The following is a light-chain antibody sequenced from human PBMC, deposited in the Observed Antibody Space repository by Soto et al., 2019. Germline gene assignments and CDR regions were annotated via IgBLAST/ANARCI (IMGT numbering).Light chain of an antibody. CDR1: SSDVGNYKY. CDR3: SSYAGSNLWV. J-gene: IGLJ3*02. CDR2: EVS. V-gene: IGLV2-8*01. Sequence: QSALTQSPSASGSPGQSVTISCTGTSSDVGNYKYVSWYQQHPGKAPKLMIYEVSKRPSGVPDRFSGSKSGNTASRTVSGLQVEDEADYYCSSYAGSNLWVFGGGTKLTVL.